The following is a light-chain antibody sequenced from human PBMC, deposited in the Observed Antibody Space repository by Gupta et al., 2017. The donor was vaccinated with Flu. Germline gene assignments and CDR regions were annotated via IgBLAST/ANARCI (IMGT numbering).Light chain of an antibody. CDR1: QSVSSY. V-gene: IGKV3-11*01. J-gene: IGKJ2*01. Sequence: APLSLSPRERATLSCRASQSVSSYLAWYQQKPGQAPRLLIYDASNRDTGIPARFSGSGSGTDFTLTISSREPEDFAVYYCQQLSNWPPYTFGQGTKLEIK. CDR3: QQLSNWPPYT. CDR2: DAS.